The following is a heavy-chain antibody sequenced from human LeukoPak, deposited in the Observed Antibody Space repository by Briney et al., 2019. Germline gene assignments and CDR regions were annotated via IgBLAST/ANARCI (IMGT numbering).Heavy chain of an antibody. Sequence: GGSLRLSCAASGFTFSNYVVSWVRQAPGKGLEWVSGISGSGRSTYYADSVKGRFTISRDNSKNTLYLQMNSLRAEDTAVYYCAKDKSSSSGWYYFDYWGQGTLVTVSS. D-gene: IGHD6-19*01. V-gene: IGHV3-23*01. J-gene: IGHJ4*02. CDR2: ISGSGRST. CDR3: AKDKSSSSGWYYFDY. CDR1: GFTFSNYV.